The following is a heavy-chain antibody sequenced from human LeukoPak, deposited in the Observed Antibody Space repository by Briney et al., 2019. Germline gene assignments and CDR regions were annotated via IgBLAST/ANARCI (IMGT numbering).Heavy chain of an antibody. CDR1: GLTFSSYW. CDR2: IKQDGSEK. CDR3: ARASGDCFDY. V-gene: IGHV3-7*01. D-gene: IGHD3-10*01. J-gene: IGHJ4*02. Sequence: GGSLTLSCAASGLTFSSYWMSWVRQAPGKGREWVANIKQDGSEKYYVDSVKGRFTISRDNAKNSPYLQMNSLRAEDTAVYYCARASGDCFDYWGQGTLVTVSS.